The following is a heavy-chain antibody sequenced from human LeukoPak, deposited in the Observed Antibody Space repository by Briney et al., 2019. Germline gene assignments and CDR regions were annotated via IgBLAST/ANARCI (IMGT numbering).Heavy chain of an antibody. CDR3: AITRTTGTTGFDY. CDR1: GYSFTSYW. CDR2: IYPGDSDT. D-gene: IGHD1-1*01. Sequence: GESLKISCKGSGYSFTSYWIGWVRQMPGKGLEWMGIIYPGDSDTRYSPSFQGQDTISADKSISTAYLQWSSLKASDTAMYYCAITRTTGTTGFDYWGQGTLVTVSS. J-gene: IGHJ4*02. V-gene: IGHV5-51*01.